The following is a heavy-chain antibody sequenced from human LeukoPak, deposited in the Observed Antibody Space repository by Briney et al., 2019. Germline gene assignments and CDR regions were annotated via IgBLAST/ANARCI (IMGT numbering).Heavy chain of an antibody. CDR1: GFPFSSYW. CDR3: TRVGYIDEGIDY. V-gene: IGHV3-7*04. CDR2: IKQDGSKK. J-gene: IGHJ4*02. D-gene: IGHD5-24*01. Sequence: GGSLRLPCVASGFPFSSYWMTWVRQAPGKGLEWVANIKQDGSKKSYVDSVKGRFTISRDNAKNSLYLQMNSLRAEDTAIYYCTRVGYIDEGIDYWGQGTLVTVSS.